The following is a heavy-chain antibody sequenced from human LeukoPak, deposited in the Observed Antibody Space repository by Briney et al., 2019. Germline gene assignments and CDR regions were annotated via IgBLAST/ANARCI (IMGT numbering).Heavy chain of an antibody. CDR3: ARGRRSTNFDF. Sequence: GGSLGLSCAASGFAFSNFWMSWVRQAPGKGLEWVANIEQDGSEKYYVDSVKGRFTISRDNAKNSLYLHMNSLRADDTAVYYCARGRRSTNFDFWGQGTLDTVSS. CDR1: GFAFSNFW. V-gene: IGHV3-7*04. CDR2: IEQDGSEK. J-gene: IGHJ4*02.